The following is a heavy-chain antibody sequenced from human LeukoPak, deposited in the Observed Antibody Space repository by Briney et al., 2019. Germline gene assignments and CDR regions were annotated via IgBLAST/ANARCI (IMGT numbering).Heavy chain of an antibody. D-gene: IGHD4-11*01. Sequence: GGSLRLSCAASGFTFSSYSMNWVRQAPRKGLEWVSYISTSSSTVYYADSVKGRFTISRDNAKNSLYLQMNSLRAEDTAVYYCAKLTTSWGQGTLVTVSS. CDR1: GFTFSSYS. V-gene: IGHV3-48*01. CDR3: AKLTTS. CDR2: ISTSSSTV. J-gene: IGHJ4*02.